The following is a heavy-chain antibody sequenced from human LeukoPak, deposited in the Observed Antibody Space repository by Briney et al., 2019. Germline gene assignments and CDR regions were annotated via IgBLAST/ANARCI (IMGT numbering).Heavy chain of an antibody. CDR3: ATYGWTLDY. Sequence: SETLSLTCTVSGGSISSYYWSWIRQPPGKGLEWIGYIYYSGSTYYNPSLKSRVTISVDTSKNQFSLKLSSVTAADTAVYYCATYGWTLDYWGQGTLATVSS. CDR2: IYYSGST. CDR1: GGSISSYY. D-gene: IGHD6-19*01. J-gene: IGHJ4*02. V-gene: IGHV4-59*04.